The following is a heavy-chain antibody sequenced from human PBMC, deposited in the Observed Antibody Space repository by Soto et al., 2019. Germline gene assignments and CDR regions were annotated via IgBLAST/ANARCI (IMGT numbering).Heavy chain of an antibody. CDR1: GYSFTSYW. CDR3: ARLGDTGYCSSTSCYAAPYYYYGMDV. J-gene: IGHJ6*02. CDR2: IYPGDSDT. D-gene: IGHD2-2*03. Sequence: EVQLVQSGAEVKKPGESLKISCKGSGYSFTSYWSGWVRQMPGKGLEWMGIIYPGDSDTRYSTSFQGQVTISADKSISTAYLQWSSLKASDTAMYYCARLGDTGYCSSTSCYAAPYYYYGMDVWGQGTTVTVSS. V-gene: IGHV5-51*01.